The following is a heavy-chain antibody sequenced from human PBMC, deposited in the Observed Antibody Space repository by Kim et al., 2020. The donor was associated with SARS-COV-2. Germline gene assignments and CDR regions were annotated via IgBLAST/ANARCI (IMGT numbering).Heavy chain of an antibody. CDR2: ISTSGGFT. J-gene: IGHJ5*02. CDR1: GFTFSAYS. D-gene: IGHD6-13*01. CDR3: VRTNIPAADSYWFDP. V-gene: IGHV3-21*01. Sequence: GGSLRLSCAASGFTFSAYSMNWVRQAPGKGLEWVSCISTSGGFTSYADSVKGRFTISRDNGGNSVYLQMDSLRDEDTAVYYCVRTNIPAADSYWFDPWGQGTLVTVSS.